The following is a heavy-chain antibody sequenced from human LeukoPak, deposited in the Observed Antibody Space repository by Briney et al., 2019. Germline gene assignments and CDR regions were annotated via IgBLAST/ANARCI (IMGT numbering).Heavy chain of an antibody. CDR2: INSDGSTI. Sequence: GGSLRLSCAVSGFTFIHYEMNWVRHAPGKGLVWISYINSDGSTIYYADSVKGRFTFSRDNAKNSLYLQMHSLGAEDTAVYYCSRDARSGSSIPYLDSWGQGTLVTVSS. CDR1: GFTFIHYE. J-gene: IGHJ4*02. D-gene: IGHD3-3*01. V-gene: IGHV3-48*03. CDR3: SRDARSGSSIPYLDS.